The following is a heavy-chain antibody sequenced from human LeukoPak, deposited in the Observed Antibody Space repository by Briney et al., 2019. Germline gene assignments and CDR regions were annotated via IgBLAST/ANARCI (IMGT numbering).Heavy chain of an antibody. CDR2: INPSGGST. CDR1: GYTFTSYY. Sequence: ASVKVSCKASGYTFTSYYIHWVRQAPGQGLEWMGMINPSGGSTDYAQKFQGRVSMTRDMSTSTVYMELNSLRSEDTAVYYCAREDYGGNWYYYYMDVWGKGTTVTISS. V-gene: IGHV1-46*01. D-gene: IGHD4-23*01. J-gene: IGHJ6*03. CDR3: AREDYGGNWYYYYMDV.